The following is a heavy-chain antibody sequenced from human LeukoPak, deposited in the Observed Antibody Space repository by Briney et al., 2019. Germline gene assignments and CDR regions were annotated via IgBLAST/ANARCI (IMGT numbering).Heavy chain of an antibody. D-gene: IGHD4-11*01. J-gene: IGHJ4*02. CDR3: ARQTTTTTYDS. V-gene: IGHV5-51*01. CDR2: IYPSDSDT. CDR1: GYRFTSYW. Sequence: EXXKISCKGSGYRFTSYWITWVRQMPGKGLEWMGIIYPSDSDTTYSPSFQGQVTISADKSISTAYLQWNSLKASDTAMYYCARQTTTTTYDSWGQGTLVTVSS.